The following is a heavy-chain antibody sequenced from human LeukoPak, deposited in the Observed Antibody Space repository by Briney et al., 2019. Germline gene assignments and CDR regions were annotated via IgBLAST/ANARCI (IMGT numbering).Heavy chain of an antibody. CDR3: AGHHPRNTVDF. Sequence: SETLSLTCTVSGGSISSYYWGWIRQPPGKGLEWIAYISDIGSINYNPSLKSRVTISLDTSKDQFSLKLSSVTAADTAVYYCAGHHPRNTVDFWGQGTLVTVSS. V-gene: IGHV4-59*08. CDR2: ISDIGSI. D-gene: IGHD2/OR15-2a*01. CDR1: GGSISSYY. J-gene: IGHJ4*02.